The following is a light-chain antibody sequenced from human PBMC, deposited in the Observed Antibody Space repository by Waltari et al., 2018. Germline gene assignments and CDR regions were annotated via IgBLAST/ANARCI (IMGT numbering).Light chain of an antibody. J-gene: IGLJ1*01. CDR3: SSYTGSSTVV. CDR2: DVS. Sequence: QSALTQPASVSGSPGQSITISCAGSSSDVGAFKHVSWYQQNPGKAPRLMIYDVSKRPSGVAYRFSGSKSCNPASLTISGHQAEDEADYYCSSYTGSSTVVFGTGTKFTVL. V-gene: IGLV2-14*01. CDR1: SSDVGAFKH.